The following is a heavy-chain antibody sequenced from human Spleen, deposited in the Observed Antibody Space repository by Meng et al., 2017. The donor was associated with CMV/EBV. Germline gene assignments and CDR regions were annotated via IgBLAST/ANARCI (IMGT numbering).Heavy chain of an antibody. CDR1: GFTFSDAR. CDR3: ARVHYGGFDYFDY. CDR2: ISSSSSTI. D-gene: IGHD4-23*01. Sequence: GESLKISCAASGFTFSDARMNWVRQAPGKGLEWVSYISSSSSTIYYADSVKGRFTISRDNAKNSLYLQMNSLRAEDTAVYYCARVHYGGFDYFDYWGQGTLVTVSS. J-gene: IGHJ4*02. V-gene: IGHV3-48*04.